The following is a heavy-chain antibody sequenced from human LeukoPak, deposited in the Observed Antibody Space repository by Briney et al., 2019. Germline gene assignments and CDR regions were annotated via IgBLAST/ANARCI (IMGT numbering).Heavy chain of an antibody. V-gene: IGHV1-18*04. Sequence: GASVKVSCKASGYTFTGYYMHWVRQAPGQGLEWMGWISAYNGNTNYAQKLQGRVTMTTDTSTSTAYMELRSLRSDDTAVYYCARDDSSSAYNWGQGTLVTVSS. D-gene: IGHD6-6*01. CDR2: ISAYNGNT. CDR1: GYTFTGYY. J-gene: IGHJ4*02. CDR3: ARDDSSSAYN.